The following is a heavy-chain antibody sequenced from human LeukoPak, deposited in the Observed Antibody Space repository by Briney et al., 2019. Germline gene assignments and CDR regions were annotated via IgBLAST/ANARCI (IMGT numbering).Heavy chain of an antibody. CDR3: AKPQSSGNYGFDY. CDR2: ISGGGDT. CDR1: GFTFASYG. D-gene: IGHD3-10*01. V-gene: IGHV3-23*01. J-gene: IGHJ4*02. Sequence: GGSLRLSCAASGFTFASYGMSWVRQAPGQGLEWVSLISGGGDTNYADSVKGRFTISRDNSKNTLYLQMNSLRVEDTAVYYCAKPQSSGNYGFDYWGQGTLVTVSS.